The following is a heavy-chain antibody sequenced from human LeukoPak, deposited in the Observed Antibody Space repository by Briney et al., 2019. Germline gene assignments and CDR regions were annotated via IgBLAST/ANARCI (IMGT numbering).Heavy chain of an antibody. CDR3: TRPPKNGYSDAFDI. V-gene: IGHV3-73*01. CDR1: GFTFSGSA. J-gene: IGHJ3*02. CDR2: IRSKVHSFAT. Sequence: PGGSLRLSCTASGFTFSGSAMHWVRQASGKGLEWVGRIRSKVHSFATGYAASVIGGFTISRDDSKNTAYLQMNSLKTEDTAVYYCTRPPKNGYSDAFDIWGQGTVVTVSS. D-gene: IGHD5-24*01.